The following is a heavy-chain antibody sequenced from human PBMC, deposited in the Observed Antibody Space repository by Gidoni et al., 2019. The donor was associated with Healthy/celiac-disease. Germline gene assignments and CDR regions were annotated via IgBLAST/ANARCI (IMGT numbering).Heavy chain of an antibody. CDR3: ARERRGYSGYEDY. D-gene: IGHD5-12*01. CDR2: IIPILGIA. Sequence: QVQLVQSGAEVKKPGSSVKVSCTASGGTFSSYTISWVRQAPGQGLEWMGRIIPILGIANYAQKFQGRVTITADKSTSTAYMELSSLRSEDTAVYYCARERRGYSGYEDYWGQGTLVTVSS. V-gene: IGHV1-69*08. CDR1: GGTFSSYT. J-gene: IGHJ4*02.